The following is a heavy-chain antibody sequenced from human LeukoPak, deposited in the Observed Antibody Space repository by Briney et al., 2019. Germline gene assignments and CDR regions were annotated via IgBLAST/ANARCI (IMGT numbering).Heavy chain of an antibody. CDR3: ARGGLVLRYFDWLLVDY. Sequence: ASVKVSCKTSGYTFSSYGITWVRQAPGQGLEWMGWINPNSGGTNYAQKFQGRVTMTRDTSISTAYMELSRLRSDDTAVYYCARGGLVLRYFDWLLVDYWGQGTLVTVSS. CDR2: INPNSGGT. J-gene: IGHJ4*02. V-gene: IGHV1-2*02. CDR1: GYTFSSYG. D-gene: IGHD3-9*01.